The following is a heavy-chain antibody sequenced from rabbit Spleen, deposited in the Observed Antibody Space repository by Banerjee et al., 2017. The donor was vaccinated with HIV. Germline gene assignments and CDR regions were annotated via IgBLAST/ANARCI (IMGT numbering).Heavy chain of an antibody. CDR1: GFSFSDRDV. Sequence: QEQLVESGGGLVKPEGSLLLTCKASGFSFSDRDVMCWVRQAPGKGLQWIACIDTGFGGTTYYASWAKGRFTISKTSSTTVTLQMTSLTAADTATYFCARDLTSVIGWNFNLWGPGTLVTVS. J-gene: IGHJ4*01. D-gene: IGHD1-1*01. CDR2: IDTGFGGTT. V-gene: IGHV1S45*01. CDR3: ARDLTSVIGWNFNL.